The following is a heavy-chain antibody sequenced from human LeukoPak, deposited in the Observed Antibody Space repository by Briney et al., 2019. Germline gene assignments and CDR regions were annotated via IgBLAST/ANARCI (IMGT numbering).Heavy chain of an antibody. V-gene: IGHV3-23*01. D-gene: IGHD5-24*01. J-gene: IGHJ6*02. Sequence: PGGSLRLSCAASGLTFSSYAMTWVRQAPGKGLEWVSLINDSGRRTYYADSVKGRFTVSRDNSKYTLYLQMNSLRVEDTAVYYCASSTYNYDYALDVWGQGTTVTVSS. CDR2: INDSGRRT. CDR3: ASSTYNYDYALDV. CDR1: GLTFSSYA.